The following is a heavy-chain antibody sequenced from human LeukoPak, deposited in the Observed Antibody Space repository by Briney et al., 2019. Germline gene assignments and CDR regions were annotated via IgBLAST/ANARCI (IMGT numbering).Heavy chain of an antibody. CDR3: AKGSEAAYYYDSSGSDYYMDV. CDR1: GFTFSSYA. J-gene: IGHJ6*03. V-gene: IGHV3-23*01. Sequence: GGSLRLSCAASGFTFSSYAMSWVRQAPGKGLEWVSTISGSGDSTYYADSVKGRFTISRDNSKSTLYLQMNSLRAEDTAVYYCAKGSEAAYYYDSSGSDYYMDVWGKGTTVTVSS. CDR2: ISGSGDST. D-gene: IGHD3-22*01.